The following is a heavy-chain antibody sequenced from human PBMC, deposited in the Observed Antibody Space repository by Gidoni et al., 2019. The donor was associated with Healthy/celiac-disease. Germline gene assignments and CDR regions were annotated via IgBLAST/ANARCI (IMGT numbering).Heavy chain of an antibody. Sequence: QLQLQESGSGLVKPPETLSLTCTVSGVSISSSSYYWGWIRQPPGKWLEWIGSIYYSGSTYYNPSLKSRVTISVDTSKNQFSLKLSSVTAADTAVYYCALVEMATIGAFDIWGQGTMVTVSS. CDR1: GVSISSSSYY. J-gene: IGHJ3*02. CDR2: IYYSGST. V-gene: IGHV4-39*01. D-gene: IGHD5-12*01. CDR3: ALVEMATIGAFDI.